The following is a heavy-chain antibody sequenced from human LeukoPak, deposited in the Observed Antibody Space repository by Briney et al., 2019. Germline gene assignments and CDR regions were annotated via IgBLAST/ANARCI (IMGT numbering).Heavy chain of an antibody. Sequence: GGSLRLSCAASGFGFSDYWMHWVRQVPGRGPVWVSHISIDGSYTNYADSVKGRFTISRDNAKNTLYLEMNSLRAEDTAVYYCLFASGSYYTAFHYWGPGTLVTVSS. J-gene: IGHJ4*02. CDR3: LFASGSYYTAFHY. D-gene: IGHD3-10*01. CDR1: GFGFSDYW. CDR2: ISIDGSYT. V-gene: IGHV3-74*01.